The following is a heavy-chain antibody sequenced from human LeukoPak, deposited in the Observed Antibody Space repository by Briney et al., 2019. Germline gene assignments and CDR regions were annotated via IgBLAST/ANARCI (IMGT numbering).Heavy chain of an antibody. V-gene: IGHV1-3*01. CDR1: GYTFTSYA. CDR2: INAGNGNT. D-gene: IGHD1-26*01. Sequence: ASVKVSCKASGYTFTSYAMHWVRQAPGQRLEWMGWINAGNGNTKYSQKFQGRVTMTRDTSTSTVYMELSSLRSEDTAVYYCASPISGSYGGAFDYWGQGTLVTVSS. CDR3: ASPISGSYGGAFDY. J-gene: IGHJ4*02.